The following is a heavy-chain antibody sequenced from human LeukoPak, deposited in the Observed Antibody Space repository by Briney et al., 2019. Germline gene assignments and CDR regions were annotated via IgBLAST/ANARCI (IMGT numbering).Heavy chain of an antibody. CDR1: GGSFSGYY. Sequence: SETLSLTCAVYGGSFSGYYWSWIRQPPGKGLEWIGYIYYSGSTNYNPSLKSRVTISVDTSKNQFSLKLSSVTAADTAVYYCARVVPAARDAFDIWGQGTMVTVSS. V-gene: IGHV4-59*01. CDR2: IYYSGST. J-gene: IGHJ3*02. CDR3: ARVVPAARDAFDI. D-gene: IGHD2-2*01.